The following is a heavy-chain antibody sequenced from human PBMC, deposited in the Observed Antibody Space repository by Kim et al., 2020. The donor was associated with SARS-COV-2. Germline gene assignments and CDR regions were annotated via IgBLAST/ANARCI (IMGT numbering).Heavy chain of an antibody. Sequence: GGSLRRSWAASGITVSSYGMHWVRQAPGKGLEWVAVISYDGRNKNYADSVKGRFTISRENAKNTVGLQMNRLREEDTAVYYWAEDLKMGDDRGWSYYNYG. CDR2: ISYDGRNK. CDR1: GITVSSYG. V-gene: IGHV3-30*18. D-gene: IGHD6-19*01. J-gene: IGHJ6*01. CDR3: AEDLKMGDDRGWSYYNYG.